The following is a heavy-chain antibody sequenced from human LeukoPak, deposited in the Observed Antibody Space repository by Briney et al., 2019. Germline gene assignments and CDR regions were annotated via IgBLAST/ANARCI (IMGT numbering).Heavy chain of an antibody. Sequence: GGSLRLSCAASGFTFSSYSMNWVRQAPGKGLEWVSSISSSSSYIYYADSVKGRFTISRDNAKNTLYLQMNSLRAEDTAVYYCARAGLRSGYYSFDYWGQGTLVTVSS. V-gene: IGHV3-21*01. J-gene: IGHJ4*02. CDR3: ARAGLRSGYYSFDY. CDR2: ISSSSSYI. D-gene: IGHD3-3*01. CDR1: GFTFSSYS.